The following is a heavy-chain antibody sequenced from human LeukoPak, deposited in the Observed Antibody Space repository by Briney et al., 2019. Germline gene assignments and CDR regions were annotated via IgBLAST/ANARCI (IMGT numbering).Heavy chain of an antibody. CDR3: ASLVGGYYPPVEAFDI. CDR1: GFTFSSCW. J-gene: IGHJ3*02. V-gene: IGHV3-74*01. D-gene: IGHD3-3*01. CDR2: INGDGSTT. Sequence: PGGSLRLSCAASGFTFSSCWMHWVRQAPGKGLVWVSRINGDGSTTNYADSVRGRFTISRDNAKNTLYLQMNSLRADDSAVYYCASLVGGYYPPVEAFDIWGQGIMVTVSS.